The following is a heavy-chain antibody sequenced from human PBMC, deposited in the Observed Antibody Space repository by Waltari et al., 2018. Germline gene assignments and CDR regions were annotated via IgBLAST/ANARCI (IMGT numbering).Heavy chain of an antibody. CDR2: INTNTGNP. CDR1: GYTFTSYA. CDR3: ATPVIAVAGARQNYYFDY. J-gene: IGHJ4*02. D-gene: IGHD6-19*01. V-gene: IGHV7-4-1*02. Sequence: QVQLVQSGSELKKPGASVQVSCKASGYTFTSYAMNWVLQAPGQGLEWMGWINTNTGNPTYAQGFTGRFVFSLDTSVSKAYLQISSLKAEDTAVYYCATPVIAVAGARQNYYFDYWGQGTLVTVSS.